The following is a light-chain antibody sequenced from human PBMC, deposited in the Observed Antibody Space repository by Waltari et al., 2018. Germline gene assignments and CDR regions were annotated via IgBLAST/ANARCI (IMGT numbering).Light chain of an antibody. CDR2: GAS. Sequence: PGERATLSCRASQSVSSYLAWYQQKPGQAPRLLIYGASNRATGIPARFSGSGSGTDFTLTISSLEPEDVAVYYCQQRSNWPYTFGQGTKLEIK. CDR1: QSVSSY. V-gene: IGKV3-11*01. J-gene: IGKJ2*01. CDR3: QQRSNWPYT.